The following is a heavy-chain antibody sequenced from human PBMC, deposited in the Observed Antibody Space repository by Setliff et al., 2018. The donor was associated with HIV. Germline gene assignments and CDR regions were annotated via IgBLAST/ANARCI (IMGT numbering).Heavy chain of an antibody. V-gene: IGHV1-18*01. J-gene: IGHJ3*02. CDR3: ARTHGCDCSRTSCSPACDAFDI. CDR1: GYTFSNFA. D-gene: IGHD2-2*01. Sequence: ASVKVSCKASGYTFSNFAIGWLRQAPGQGLEWMGWISSYNGNTNYAQKLQGRVTMTTDTSTSTAYMELRSLRSDDTALYYCARTHGCDCSRTSCSPACDAFDIWGQGTMVTVSS. CDR2: ISSYNGNT.